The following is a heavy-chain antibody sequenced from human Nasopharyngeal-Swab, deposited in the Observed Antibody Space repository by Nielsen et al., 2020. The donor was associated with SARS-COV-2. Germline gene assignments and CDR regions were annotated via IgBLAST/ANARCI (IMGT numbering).Heavy chain of an antibody. V-gene: IGHV3-7*04. CDR2: IKQDGSEK. D-gene: IGHD3-10*01. CDR1: GFAFTSHW. J-gene: IGHJ5*02. Sequence: GESLKISCAASGFAFTSHWMTWVRQTPGKGLEWVAIIKQDGSEKDYVDSVKGRFTVSRDNAKNSLYLQMKSLRVEDTAVYYCARGRYSLTWGQGILVTVSS. CDR3: ARGRYSLT.